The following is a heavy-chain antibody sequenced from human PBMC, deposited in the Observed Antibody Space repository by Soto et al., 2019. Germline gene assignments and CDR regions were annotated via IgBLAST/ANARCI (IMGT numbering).Heavy chain of an antibody. J-gene: IGHJ3*02. CDR1: GFTFSSSA. CDR3: AADQGEGVIDCFDI. V-gene: IGHV1-58*02. Sequence: QMQLVQSGPEVKKPGTSVKVSCKASGFTFSSSAIQWVRQARGQRLEWIGWIVVGSGKTDYAQKFQERVTITRDMSTSTAYMELSSLRSEDTSVYFCAADQGEGVIDCFDIWGQGTLFTVSS. CDR2: IVVGSGKT. D-gene: IGHD2-21*01.